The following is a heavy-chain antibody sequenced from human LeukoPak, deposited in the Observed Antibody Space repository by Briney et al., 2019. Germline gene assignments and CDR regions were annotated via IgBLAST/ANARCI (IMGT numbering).Heavy chain of an antibody. CDR2: INWDGGST. V-gene: IGHV3-20*04. CDR3: ARLTSGSYWNYYYYYYMDV. J-gene: IGHJ6*03. CDR1: GTTFPDHG. D-gene: IGHD1-26*01. Sequence: GGSLRLSCAAPGTTFPDHGMSWVRQAPGKGLEWVSGINWDGGSTGYGDSVKGRFTISRDNGKNSLYLQMNSLRAEDTAVYYCARLTSGSYWNYYYYYYMDVWGKGTTVTVSS.